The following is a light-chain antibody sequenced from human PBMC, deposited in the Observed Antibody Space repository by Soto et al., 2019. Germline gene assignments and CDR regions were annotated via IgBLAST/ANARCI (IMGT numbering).Light chain of an antibody. V-gene: IGLV2-14*01. CDR2: GVT. Sequence: QSALTQPASVSGSPGQSITISCTGSGGDIGAYNYVSWYQQHPVKAPKLLIHGVTRRPSGVSSRFSASKSAYTASLTISGLQAEDEANYFCSSFTPSYFYGFAPGTKVTV. J-gene: IGLJ1*01. CDR1: GGDIGAYNY. CDR3: SSFTPSYFYG.